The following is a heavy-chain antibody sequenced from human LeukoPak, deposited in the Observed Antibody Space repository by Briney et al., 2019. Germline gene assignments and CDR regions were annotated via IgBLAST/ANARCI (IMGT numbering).Heavy chain of an antibody. D-gene: IGHD2-2*01. CDR1: GYSFATYW. CDR3: ATPYPREYSSTTPCYFNY. Sequence: GESLKISCKVSGYSFATYWIGWVRQMPGKGLEWMGIIYPDDSDTRYSPSFQGQVTISADKSISTAYLQWSSLKASDTAMYYCATPYPREYSSTTPCYFNYWGQGTLVTVSS. V-gene: IGHV5-51*01. J-gene: IGHJ4*02. CDR2: IYPDDSDT.